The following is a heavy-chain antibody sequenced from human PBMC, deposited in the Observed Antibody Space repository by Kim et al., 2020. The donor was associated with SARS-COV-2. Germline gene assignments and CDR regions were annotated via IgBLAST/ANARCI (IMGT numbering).Heavy chain of an antibody. J-gene: IGHJ3*01. CDR3: ARGTPGIRGVACGL. CDR2: ITTSGNPV. V-gene: IGHV3-48*03. D-gene: IGHD3-10*01. Sequence: GGSLRLSCEASEFTLSSHEMNWVRQAPGKGLEWVSYITTSGNPVHYADSVRGRFTVSRDNAKNSLYLQMNSLRAEDTAVYYCARGTPGIRGVACGLWGRGTMVSVSS. CDR1: EFTLSSHE.